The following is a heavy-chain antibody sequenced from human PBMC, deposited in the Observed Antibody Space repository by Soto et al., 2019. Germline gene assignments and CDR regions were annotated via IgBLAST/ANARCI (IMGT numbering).Heavy chain of an antibody. D-gene: IGHD5-18*01. CDR3: ARHGYNYGGGYFDY. V-gene: IGHV3-66*04. Sequence: EVQLVESGGGLVQPGGSLRLSCAASGVTVSSNYMSWVRQAPGKGLEWVSVIYSGGSTYYADSVKGRFTISRDNSKNTLYLQMNSLRAEDTAVYYWARHGYNYGGGYFDYWGQGNLVTVSS. CDR2: IYSGGST. CDR1: GVTVSSNY. J-gene: IGHJ4*02.